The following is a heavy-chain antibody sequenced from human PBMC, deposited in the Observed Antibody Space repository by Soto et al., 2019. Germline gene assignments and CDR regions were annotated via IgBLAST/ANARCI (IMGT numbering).Heavy chain of an antibody. CDR1: GGSISAYY. CDR3: ARTLVTGYSDS. Sequence: PSETLSLTCTVSGGSISAYYWVWVRQPPGKGLEWIGHIYYTGGTRYNPSLKSRVTISVDTPRIHFSLRLNSVTAADTAVYYCARTLVTGYSDSWGQGILVTVSS. D-gene: IGHD3-9*01. CDR2: IYYTGGT. V-gene: IGHV4-59*01. J-gene: IGHJ4*02.